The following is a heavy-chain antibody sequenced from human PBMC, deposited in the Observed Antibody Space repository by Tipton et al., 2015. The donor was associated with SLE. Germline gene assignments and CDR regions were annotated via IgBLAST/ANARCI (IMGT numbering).Heavy chain of an antibody. CDR1: GGSISSYY. V-gene: IGHV4-59*08. D-gene: IGHD6-19*01. Sequence: TLSLTCTVSGGSISSYYWSWIRQPPGKGLEWIGYIYYSGSTNYNPSLKSRVTISVDTSKNQFSLKVSSVTAADTAVYYCARQSAAPRQWLFDYWGQGTLVTVSS. CDR2: IYYSGST. J-gene: IGHJ4*02. CDR3: ARQSAAPRQWLFDY.